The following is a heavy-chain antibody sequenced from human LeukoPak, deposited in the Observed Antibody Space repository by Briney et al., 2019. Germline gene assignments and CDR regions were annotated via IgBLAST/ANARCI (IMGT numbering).Heavy chain of an antibody. Sequence: PSETLSLTCTVSGGSISSNSYYWGWIRQPPGKGLEWVGSMYYSGSTYYNPSLKSRVTISVDTSKNQFSLRLSSVTAADTAVYYCARNDDYGDRTWRSTYYYYMDVWGKGTTVTVSS. V-gene: IGHV4-39*07. D-gene: IGHD4-17*01. CDR2: MYYSGST. CDR3: ARNDDYGDRTWRSTYYYYMDV. J-gene: IGHJ6*03. CDR1: GGSISSNSYY.